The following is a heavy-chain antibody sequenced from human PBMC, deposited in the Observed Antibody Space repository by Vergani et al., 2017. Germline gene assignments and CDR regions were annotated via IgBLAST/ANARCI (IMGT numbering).Heavy chain of an antibody. CDR2: ISGSGGST. CDR3: ARDSGGCSSTSCYTYFDY. J-gene: IGHJ4*02. D-gene: IGHD2-2*02. Sequence: EVPLLESGGGLVQPGGSLRLSCAASGFTFSSYAMSWVRQAPGKGLEWVSAISGSGGSTYYADSVKGRFTISRDNSKNTLYLQMNSLRAEDTAVYYCARDSGGCSSTSCYTYFDYWGQGTLVTVSS. CDR1: GFTFSSYA. V-gene: IGHV3-23*01.